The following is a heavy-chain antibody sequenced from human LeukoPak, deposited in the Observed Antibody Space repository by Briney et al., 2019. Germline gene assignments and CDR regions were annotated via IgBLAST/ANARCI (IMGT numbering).Heavy chain of an antibody. CDR3: AKDIRGYSYGYDAFDI. D-gene: IGHD5-18*01. CDR2: ISWNSGSI. J-gene: IGHJ3*02. Sequence: GGSLRLSCAASGFTFDDYAMHWVRQAPGKGLEWVSGISWNSGSIGYADSVKGRFTISRDNAKNSLYLQMNSLRAEDTALYYCAKDIRGYSYGYDAFDIWGQGQWSPSLQ. V-gene: IGHV3-9*01. CDR1: GFTFDDYA.